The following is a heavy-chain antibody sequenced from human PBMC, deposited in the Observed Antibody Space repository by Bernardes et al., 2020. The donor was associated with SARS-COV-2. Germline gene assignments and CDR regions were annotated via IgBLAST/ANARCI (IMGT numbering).Heavy chain of an antibody. Sequence: ASVKVSCKASGYTFTTYGISWVRQAPGLGLEWMGWISPKNGNTNYAQNLQGRVTMTTDTSTSTAYMELRSLSSDDTAVYYCTRAATSVTGTRHLLHWGQGTLVIVSS. J-gene: IGHJ1*01. V-gene: IGHV1-18*01. D-gene: IGHD6-19*01. CDR2: ISPKNGNT. CDR3: TRAATSVTGTRHLLH. CDR1: GYTFTTYG.